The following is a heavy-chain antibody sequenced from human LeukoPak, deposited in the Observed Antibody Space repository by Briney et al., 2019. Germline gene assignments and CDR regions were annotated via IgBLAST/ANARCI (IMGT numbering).Heavy chain of an antibody. CDR2: ISDTGGRP. J-gene: IGHJ4*02. CDR3: AKGQTF. V-gene: IGHV3-23*01. Sequence: GSLILSCAAPGFPFSNYVMNWVRQAPGKGLEWVSVISDTGGRPNYPHSVKGRFTISRDNSKNVLYLQMGSLRAEDTAVYYCAKGQTFWGQGTLVTVSS. CDR1: GFPFSNYV.